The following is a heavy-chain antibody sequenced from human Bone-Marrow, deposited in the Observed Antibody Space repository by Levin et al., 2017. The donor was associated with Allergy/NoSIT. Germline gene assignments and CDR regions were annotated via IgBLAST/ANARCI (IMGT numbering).Heavy chain of an antibody. V-gene: IGHV1-69*06. CDR3: ARGRHHCSSTSHRRLFCYYYYYYYMDV. Sequence: WASVKVSCKASGGTFSSYAISWVRQAPGQGLECMGGIIPIFGTANYAQKFQGRVTITADKSTSTAYMELSSLRSEDTAVYYCARGRHHCSSTSHRRLFCYYYYYYYMDVWGKGTTVTVSS. CDR2: IIPIFGTA. CDR1: GGTFSSYA. D-gene: IGHD2-2*01. J-gene: IGHJ6*03.